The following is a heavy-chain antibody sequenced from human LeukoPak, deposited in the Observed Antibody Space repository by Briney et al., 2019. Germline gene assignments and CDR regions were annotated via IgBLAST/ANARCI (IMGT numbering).Heavy chain of an antibody. Sequence: GGSLRLSCAVSGFTVSSNYMSWVRQAPGKGLEWVSIIYSGGSTYYADSVKGRFTISRDNSKNTLYLQMNSLRAEDTAVYYCAKWFDGPGPFDYWGQGTLVTVSS. J-gene: IGHJ4*02. D-gene: IGHD3-10*01. V-gene: IGHV3-66*01. CDR1: GFTVSSNY. CDR3: AKWFDGPGPFDY. CDR2: IYSGGST.